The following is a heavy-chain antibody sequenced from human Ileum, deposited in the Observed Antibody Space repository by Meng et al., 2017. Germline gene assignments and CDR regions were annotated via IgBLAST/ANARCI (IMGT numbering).Heavy chain of an antibody. CDR3: AKDRKPEGLWPIDY. CDR2: LTTTTA. J-gene: IGHJ4*02. V-gene: IGHV3-23*01. Sequence: GASLKISCAASGFTFRSHWMHWVRQAPGKGMEWVSSLTTTTAYYAETVKGRFTISRDNSRKTLYLQMNSLRAEDTAIYYCAKDRKPEGLWPIDYWGQGTVVTVSS. CDR1: GFTFRSHW.